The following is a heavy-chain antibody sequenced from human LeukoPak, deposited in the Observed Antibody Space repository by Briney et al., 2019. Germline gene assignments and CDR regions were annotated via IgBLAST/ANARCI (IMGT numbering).Heavy chain of an antibody. J-gene: IGHJ4*02. D-gene: IGHD2/OR15-2a*01. V-gene: IGHV1-2*02. CDR2: INPNSGGT. CDR3: ARDLKSLNSLDY. CDR1: GYTFTGYY. Sequence: GASVKVSCKASGYTFTGYYMHWVRQAPGQGLEWMGWINPNSGGTNCAQKLQGRVTMTTDTSTSTAYMELRSLRSDDTAVYYCARDLKSLNSLDYWGQGTLVTVSS.